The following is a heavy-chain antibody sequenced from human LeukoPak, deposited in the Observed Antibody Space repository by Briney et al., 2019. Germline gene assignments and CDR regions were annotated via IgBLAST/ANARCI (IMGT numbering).Heavy chain of an antibody. D-gene: IGHD6-19*01. J-gene: IGHJ4*02. CDR2: INPSGGST. CDR3: ASISEYSSGWSPPFDY. V-gene: IGHV1-46*01. CDR1: GYTFTSYY. Sequence: ASVKVSCKASGYTFTSYYMHWVRQAPGQGLEWMGIINPSGGSTSYAQKFQGRVTMTRDTSTSTVYMELSSLRSEDTAVYYCASISEYSSGWSPPFDYWGQGTLATVSS.